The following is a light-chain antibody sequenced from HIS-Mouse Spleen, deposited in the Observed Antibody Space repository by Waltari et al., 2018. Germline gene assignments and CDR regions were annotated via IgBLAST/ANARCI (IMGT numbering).Light chain of an antibody. CDR1: ALPKKS. J-gene: IGLJ2*01. CDR3: YSTDSSGNHRV. CDR2: EDS. V-gene: IGLV3-10*01. Sequence: SYDLTHPPPASVSPGQTARITCSGDALPKKSAYWFQQKSGQDPVLVIYEDSKRPSGIPERFSGSSSGTMATLTISGAQVEDEADYYCYSTDSSGNHRVFGGGTKLTVL.